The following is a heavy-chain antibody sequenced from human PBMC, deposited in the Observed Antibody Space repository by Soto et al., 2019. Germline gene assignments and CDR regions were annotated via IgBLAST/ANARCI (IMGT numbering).Heavy chain of an antibody. CDR2: ISGSADTT. Sequence: GSLRLSCAASGVTCVSYAMSWVRQAPGRGLEWVSAISGSADTTYFADSVKGRFTISRDNSKNTLYLQMNSLRAEDTAVYYCARDDRAGTQFDYWGQGTLVTVSS. V-gene: IGHV3-23*01. CDR1: GVTCVSYA. J-gene: IGHJ4*02. CDR3: ARDDRAGTQFDY. D-gene: IGHD1-1*01.